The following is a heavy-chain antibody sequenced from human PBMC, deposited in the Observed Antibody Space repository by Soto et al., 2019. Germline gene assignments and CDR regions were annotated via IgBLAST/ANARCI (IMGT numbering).Heavy chain of an antibody. CDR2: ISGSGGST. V-gene: IGHV3-23*01. J-gene: IGHJ4*02. Sequence: GGSLRLSCAASGFTFSSYAMSWVRQAPGKGLEWVSAISGSGGSTYYADSVKGRFTISRDNSKNTLYLQMNSLRAEDTAVYYCAKNGDTIVVVPAANFDYWGQGTLVTVSS. CDR1: GFTFSSYA. D-gene: IGHD2-2*01. CDR3: AKNGDTIVVVPAANFDY.